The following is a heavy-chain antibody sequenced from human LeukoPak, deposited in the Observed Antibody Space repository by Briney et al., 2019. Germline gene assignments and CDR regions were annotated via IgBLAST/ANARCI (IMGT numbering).Heavy chain of an antibody. CDR3: ARPGYDILTGYSIPFDY. J-gene: IGHJ4*02. V-gene: IGHV3-53*01. Sequence: GGSLRLSCAASGFTVSSNYMSWVRQAPGKGLESVSVIYSGGTTYYADSVKGRFTISRDNSKNTLYLQMNSLRAEDTAVYYCARPGYDILTGYSIPFDYWGQGTLVTVSS. CDR1: GFTVSSNY. CDR2: IYSGGTT. D-gene: IGHD3-9*01.